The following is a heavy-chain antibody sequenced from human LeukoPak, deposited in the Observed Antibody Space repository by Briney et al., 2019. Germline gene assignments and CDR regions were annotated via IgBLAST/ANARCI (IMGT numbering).Heavy chain of an antibody. D-gene: IGHD3-3*01. CDR1: GFTISSYS. Sequence: GGSLRLSCAASGFTISSYSMNWVRQAPGKGLEWVSSISSSSSYIYYADLVKGRFTISRDSAKNSLYLQMNSLRAEDTAVYYCARDPSDFWSGYYFFHYGMDVWGQGTTVTVSS. J-gene: IGHJ6*02. V-gene: IGHV3-21*01. CDR2: ISSSSSYI. CDR3: ARDPSDFWSGYYFFHYGMDV.